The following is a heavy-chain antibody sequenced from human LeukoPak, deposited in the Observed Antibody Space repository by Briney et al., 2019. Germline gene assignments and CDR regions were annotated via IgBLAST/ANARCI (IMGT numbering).Heavy chain of an antibody. V-gene: IGHV4-30-2*03. CDR1: GGSISSGGYS. CDR2: IYYSGST. Sequence: SETLSLTCAVSGGSISSGGYSWSWIRQPPGKGLEWIGSIYYSGSTYYNPSLKSRVTISVDTSKNQFSLKLSSVTAADTAVYYCARRGFGTIDYWGQGTLVTVSS. D-gene: IGHD1/OR15-1a*01. CDR3: ARRGFGTIDY. J-gene: IGHJ4*02.